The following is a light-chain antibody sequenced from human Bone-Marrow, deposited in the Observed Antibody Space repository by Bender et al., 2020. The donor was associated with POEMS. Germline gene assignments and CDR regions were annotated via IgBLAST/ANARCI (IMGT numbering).Light chain of an antibody. CDR2: RNN. Sequence: QSVLTQPPSASGTPGQRVTISCSGSSSNIGSNFVSWYQLLPGTAPKLLIYRNNQRPSGVPDRFSGSKSGTSASLAIRGLRSEDEADYYWAAWDDSLSGWVFGGGTRLTVL. CDR3: AAWDDSLSGWV. CDR1: SSNIGSNF. J-gene: IGLJ2*01. V-gene: IGLV1-47*01.